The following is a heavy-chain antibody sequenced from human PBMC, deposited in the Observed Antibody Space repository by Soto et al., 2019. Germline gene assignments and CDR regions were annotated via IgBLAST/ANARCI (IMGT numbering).Heavy chain of an antibody. CDR2: ITWNSGSM. D-gene: IGHD6-13*01. Sequence: GGSLRLSCAASGFTFDDYAMHWVRQVPGKGLEWVSAITWNSGSMGYADSVKGRFTISRDNAKNSLYLQMNSLRAEDTALYYCAKDKFASSWKFFDIWGQGTMVTVSS. J-gene: IGHJ3*02. CDR1: GFTFDDYA. V-gene: IGHV3-9*01. CDR3: AKDKFASSWKFFDI.